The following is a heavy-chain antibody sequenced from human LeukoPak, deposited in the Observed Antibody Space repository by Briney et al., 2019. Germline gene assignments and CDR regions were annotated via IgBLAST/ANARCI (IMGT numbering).Heavy chain of an antibody. Sequence: PGRSLRLSCAASGFTFSSYAMHWVRQAPGKGLEWVAVISYDGSNKYYADSVKGRFTISRDNSKNTLYLQMNSLRAEDTAVYYCARDRLRYCSGGSCYFLEYWGQGTLVTVSS. CDR3: ARDRLRYCSGGSCYFLEY. D-gene: IGHD2-15*01. CDR2: ISYDGSNK. J-gene: IGHJ4*02. CDR1: GFTFSSYA. V-gene: IGHV3-30*04.